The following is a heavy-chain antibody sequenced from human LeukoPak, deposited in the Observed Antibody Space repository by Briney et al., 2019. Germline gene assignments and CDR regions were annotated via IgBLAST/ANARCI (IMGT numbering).Heavy chain of an antibody. CDR1: GYTFTGYY. CDR2: INPNSGGT. D-gene: IGHD3-10*01. J-gene: IGHJ4*02. Sequence: SVNVSCKASGYTFTGYYMHWLRQAPGQGLEWMGWINPNSGGTNYAQKFQGRVTITRDTSISTGYIELSSFESAATAVYYCDRGVTMVRGVKAHFGYWGQGTLVTVFS. V-gene: IGHV1-2*02. CDR3: DRGVTMVRGVKAHFGY.